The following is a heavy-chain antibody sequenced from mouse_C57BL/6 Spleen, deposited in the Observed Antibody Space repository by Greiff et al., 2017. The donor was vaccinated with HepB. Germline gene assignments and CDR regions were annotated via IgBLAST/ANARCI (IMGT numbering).Heavy chain of an antibody. Sequence: LVESGAELARPGASVKLSCKASGYTFTSYGISWVKQRTGQGLEWIGEIYPRSGNTYYNEKFKGKATLTADKSSSTAYMELRSLTSEDSAVYFCARERDSNYGDYWGQGTTLTVSS. CDR3: ARERDSNYGDY. J-gene: IGHJ2*01. V-gene: IGHV1-81*01. CDR2: IYPRSGNT. D-gene: IGHD2-5*01. CDR1: GYTFTSYG.